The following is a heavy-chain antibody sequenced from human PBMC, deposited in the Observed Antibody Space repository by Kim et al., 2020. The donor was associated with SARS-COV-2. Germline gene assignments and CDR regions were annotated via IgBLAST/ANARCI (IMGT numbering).Heavy chain of an antibody. CDR2: ISGSGDRT. V-gene: IGHV3-23*01. J-gene: IGHJ5*02. D-gene: IGHD3-10*01. CDR1: GFTFTSYG. Sequence: GGSLRLSCAASGFTFTSYGMIWVRQAPGKGLEWVSCISGSGDRTYYPASVKGRFTISRDNSKNTLYLQMNSLRADDTAVYYCAKGYGSGSYSPFDPWGQGTLVTVSS. CDR3: AKGYGSGSYSPFDP.